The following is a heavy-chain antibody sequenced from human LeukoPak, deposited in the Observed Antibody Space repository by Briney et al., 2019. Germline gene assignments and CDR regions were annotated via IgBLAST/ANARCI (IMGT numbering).Heavy chain of an antibody. CDR1: GGSISSGDYY. CDR2: IYYSGST. V-gene: IGHV4-30-4*01. D-gene: IGHD3-10*01. Sequence: SETLSLTCTVSGGSISSGDYYWSWIRQPPGKGLEWIGYIYYSGSTYYNPSLKSRVTISVDTSKNQFSLKLSSVTAADTAVYYCARDRSLYHYGMDVWSQGTTVTVSS. CDR3: ARDRSLYHYGMDV. J-gene: IGHJ6*02.